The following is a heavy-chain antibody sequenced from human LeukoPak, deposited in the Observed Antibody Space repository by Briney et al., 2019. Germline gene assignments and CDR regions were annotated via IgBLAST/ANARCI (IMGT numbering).Heavy chain of an antibody. V-gene: IGHV1-69*04. D-gene: IGHD2-21*02. CDR3: ARAPGTVVTPDYYYGMDV. CDR2: IIPILGIA. CDR1: GYTFTSYY. Sequence: SVKVSCKASGYTFTSYYMHWVRQAPGQGLEWMGRIIPILGIANYAQKFQGRVTIAADKSTSTAYMELSSLRSEDTAVYYCARAPGTVVTPDYYYGMDVWGQGTTVTVSS. J-gene: IGHJ6*02.